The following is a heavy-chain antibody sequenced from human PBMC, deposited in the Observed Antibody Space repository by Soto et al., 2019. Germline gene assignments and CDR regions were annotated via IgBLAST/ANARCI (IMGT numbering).Heavy chain of an antibody. D-gene: IGHD1-26*01. CDR1: GYTLTELS. CDR2: FDPEDGET. V-gene: IGHV1-24*01. J-gene: IGHJ4*02. CDR3: ATTVLSVGAEPFDY. Sequence: GASVKVSCKVSGYTLTELSMHWVRQAPGKGLEWMGGFDPEDGETIYAQKFQGRVTMTEDTSTDTAYMELSSLRSEDTAVYYCATTVLSVGAEPFDYWGQGTLVTVSS.